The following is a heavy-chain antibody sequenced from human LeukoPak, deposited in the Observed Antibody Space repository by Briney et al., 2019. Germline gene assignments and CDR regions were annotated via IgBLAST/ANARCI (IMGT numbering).Heavy chain of an antibody. CDR2: FDPEDGET. CDR1: GYTLTELS. J-gene: IGHJ4*02. D-gene: IGHD3-22*01. CDR3: ATYLITMIVVDYYFDY. V-gene: IGHV1-24*01. Sequence: ASVKVSCKVSGYTLTELSMHWVRQAPGKGLEWMGGFDPEDGETIYAQEFQGRVTMTEDTSTDTAYMELSSLRSEDTAVYYCATYLITMIVVDYYFDYWGQGTLVTVSS.